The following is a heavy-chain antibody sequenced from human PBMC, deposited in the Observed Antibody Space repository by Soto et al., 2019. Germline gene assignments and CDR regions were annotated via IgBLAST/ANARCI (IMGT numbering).Heavy chain of an antibody. J-gene: IGHJ6*02. D-gene: IGHD5-12*01. Sequence: QVQLVQSGAEVKKPGSSVKVSCKASGGTFSSYAISWVRQAPGQGLEWMGGIIPIFGTANYAQKFQGRVTIAAYDXXSTAYMELSSLRSEDTAVYYCASSVAKYYYYGMDVWGQGTTVTVSS. CDR3: ASSVAKYYYYGMDV. CDR1: GGTFSSYA. CDR2: IIPIFGTA. V-gene: IGHV1-69*12.